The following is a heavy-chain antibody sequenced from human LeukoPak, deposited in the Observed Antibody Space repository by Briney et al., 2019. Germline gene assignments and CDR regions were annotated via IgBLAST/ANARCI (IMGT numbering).Heavy chain of an antibody. CDR2: MNPNSGNT. CDR1: GYTFTSYD. D-gene: IGHD2-2*01. Sequence: ASVKVSCKASGYTFTSYDINWVRQATGQGLEWMGWMNPNSGNTGYAQKFQGRVTMTRNTSISTAYTELSSLRSEDTAVYYCARGAPQYCSSTSCLYGYYYYYGMDVWGQGTTVTVSS. CDR3: ARGAPQYCSSTSCLYGYYYYYGMDV. V-gene: IGHV1-8*01. J-gene: IGHJ6*02.